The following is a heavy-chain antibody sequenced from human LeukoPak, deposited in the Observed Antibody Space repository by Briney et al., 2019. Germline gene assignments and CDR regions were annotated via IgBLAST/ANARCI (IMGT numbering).Heavy chain of an antibody. CDR3: ARATGNYYGY. Sequence: GGSLRLSCAASGFTFSDYWMHWVRQAPGKGLVWVSRIKSDGSSTSYADSVKGRFTITRDSAKNTLYLQMNSLRAEDTAVYYCARATGNYYGYWGQGTLVTVSS. D-gene: IGHD3-9*01. CDR1: GFTFSDYW. CDR2: IKSDGSST. V-gene: IGHV3-74*01. J-gene: IGHJ4*02.